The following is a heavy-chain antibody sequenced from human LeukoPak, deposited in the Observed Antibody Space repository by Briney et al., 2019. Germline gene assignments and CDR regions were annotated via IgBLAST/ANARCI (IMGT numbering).Heavy chain of an antibody. CDR1: GGSISSGDYY. CDR3: AKDQESWDIVVVPAGHGFDY. D-gene: IGHD2-2*01. Sequence: LSLTCTVSGGSISSGDYYWSWIRQAPGKGLEWVSAISGSGGFTYYADSVKGRFTISRENSKNTLYLQMNSLRAEDTAVYYCAKDQESWDIVVVPAGHGFDYWGQGTLVTVSS. CDR2: ISGSGGFT. V-gene: IGHV3-23*01. J-gene: IGHJ4*02.